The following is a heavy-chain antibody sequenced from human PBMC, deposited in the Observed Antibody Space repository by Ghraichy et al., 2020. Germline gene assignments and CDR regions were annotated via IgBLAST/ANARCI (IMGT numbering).Heavy chain of an antibody. CDR2: ISSSSSKI. CDR1: GFTFSSYS. D-gene: IGHD3-22*01. CDR3: ARRRYYYDSSGNFYFDY. Sequence: GGSLRHSCAGSGFTFSSYSMNWVRQAPGKGLEWVSYISSSSSKIYYADSVKGRFTISRDNAKNSLYLQMNSLRDEDTAVYYCARRRYYYDSSGNFYFDYWGQGTLVTVSS. V-gene: IGHV3-48*02. J-gene: IGHJ4*02.